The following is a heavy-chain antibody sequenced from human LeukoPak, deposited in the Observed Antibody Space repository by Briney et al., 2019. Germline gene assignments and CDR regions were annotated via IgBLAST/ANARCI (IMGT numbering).Heavy chain of an antibody. D-gene: IGHD7-27*01. CDR1: GGSISSYY. V-gene: IGHV4-59*08. J-gene: IGHJ5*02. Sequence: PSETLSLTCTVSGGSISSYYWSWIRQPPGKGLEWIGYIYYSGSTNYNPSLKSRVTISVDTSKNQFSLKLSSVTAADTAVYYCATLREGNWGTDWFDPWGQGTLVTVSS. CDR2: IYYSGST. CDR3: ATLREGNWGTDWFDP.